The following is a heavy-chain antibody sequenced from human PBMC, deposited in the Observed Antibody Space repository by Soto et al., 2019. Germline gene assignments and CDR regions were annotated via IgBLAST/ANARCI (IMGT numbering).Heavy chain of an antibody. V-gene: IGHV1-18*01. CDR3: ARDPVLRDFDWPRGFFDY. D-gene: IGHD3-9*01. CDR2: ISAYNGER. Sequence: ASVKVSCKASGYTFTTYGISWVRQAPGQGLEWVGWISAYNGEREYARKLQGRVTLTTDTSTSTAYMELRSLRSDDTAVYFCARDPVLRDFDWPRGFFDYWGQGTLVTVSS. CDR1: GYTFTTYG. J-gene: IGHJ4*02.